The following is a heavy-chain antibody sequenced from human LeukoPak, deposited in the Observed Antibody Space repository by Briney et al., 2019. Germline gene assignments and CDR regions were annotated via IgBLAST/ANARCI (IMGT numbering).Heavy chain of an antibody. D-gene: IGHD3-22*01. J-gene: IGHJ4*02. Sequence: SETLSLTCTVSGYSISSGYYWGWIRQPPGKGLEWIGSIYHSGSTYYNPSLKSRVTISVDTSKNQFSLKLSSVTAADTAVYYCARERGENYYDSSGYEHFDYWGQGTLVTVSS. CDR1: GYSISSGYY. CDR2: IYHSGST. CDR3: ARERGENYYDSSGYEHFDY. V-gene: IGHV4-38-2*02.